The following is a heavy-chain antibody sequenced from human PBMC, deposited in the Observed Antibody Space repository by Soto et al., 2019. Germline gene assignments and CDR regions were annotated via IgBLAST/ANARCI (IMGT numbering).Heavy chain of an antibody. CDR1: GGTFSNYA. CDR3: ARVSSSWYKDYFDY. Sequence: QVQLVQSGAEVKKPGSSVKVSCKASGGTFSNYAISWVRQAPGQVLEWMGGIIPIFGTTNYAQRFQGRVTITADESTSTAYMELSSLRSEDTAVYYCARVSSSWYKDYFDYWGQGTLVTVSS. V-gene: IGHV1-69*12. CDR2: IIPIFGTT. J-gene: IGHJ4*02. D-gene: IGHD6-13*01.